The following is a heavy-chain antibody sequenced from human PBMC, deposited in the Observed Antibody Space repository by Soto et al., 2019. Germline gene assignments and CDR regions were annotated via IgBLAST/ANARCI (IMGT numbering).Heavy chain of an antibody. V-gene: IGHV1-24*01. J-gene: IGHJ4*02. CDR1: GYTLTELS. D-gene: IGHD1-26*01. CDR3: ATDPRGSYPTADPFDY. Sequence: ASVKVSCKVSGYTLTELSMHWVRQAPGKGLEWMGGFDPEDGETIYAQKFQGRVTMTEDTSTDTAYMELSSLRSEDTAVYYCATDPRGSYPTADPFDYWGQGTLVTVP. CDR2: FDPEDGET.